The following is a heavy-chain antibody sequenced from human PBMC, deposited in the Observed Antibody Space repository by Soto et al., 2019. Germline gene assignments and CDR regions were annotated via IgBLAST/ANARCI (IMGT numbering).Heavy chain of an antibody. CDR1: GGAMNNFF. Sequence: SETLSLTCSVSGGAMNNFFWSWIRQPPGKRLEYIGYIYYSGNTNYNPSLKSRVTMFIDTSKNQFSLNLRSVTAADTAVYYCATSYGSGSRPFDSWGQGTPVTVSS. CDR3: ATSYGSGSRPFDS. CDR2: IYYSGNT. J-gene: IGHJ4*02. V-gene: IGHV4-59*01. D-gene: IGHD3-10*01.